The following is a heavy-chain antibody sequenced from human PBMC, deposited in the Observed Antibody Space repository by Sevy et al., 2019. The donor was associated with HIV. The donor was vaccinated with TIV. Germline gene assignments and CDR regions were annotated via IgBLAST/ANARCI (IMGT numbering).Heavy chain of an antibody. CDR1: GFSFIHEN. Sequence: GGSLRLSCVASGFSFIHENMNWVRQAPGKGLEWLSYISTSGSTIYQADSVKGRFTISRDNSKNTLYLQMNSLRAEDTAVYYCAKDKSPRQGQLAYYFDYWGQGTLVTVSS. CDR2: ISTSGSTI. CDR3: AKDKSPRQGQLAYYFDY. D-gene: IGHD6-13*01. J-gene: IGHJ4*02. V-gene: IGHV3-48*01.